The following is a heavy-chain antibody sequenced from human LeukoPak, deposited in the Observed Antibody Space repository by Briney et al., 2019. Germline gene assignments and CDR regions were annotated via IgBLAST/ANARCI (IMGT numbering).Heavy chain of an antibody. V-gene: IGHV3-48*02. CDR3: ARDILKGYSSSGMDV. Sequence: PGGSLRLSCAASGFTFSSYSMNWVRQAPGKGLEWVSYISSSSSTVYYADSVKGRFTISRDNAKNSLYLQMNSLRDEDTAVYYCARDILKGYSSSGMDVWGQGTTVTVSS. CDR2: ISSSSSTV. J-gene: IGHJ6*02. CDR1: GFTFSSYS. D-gene: IGHD5-18*01.